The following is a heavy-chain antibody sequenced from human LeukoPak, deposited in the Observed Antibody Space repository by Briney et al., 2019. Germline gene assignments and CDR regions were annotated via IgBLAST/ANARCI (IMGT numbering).Heavy chain of an antibody. CDR1: GYSFIGYY. CDR2: INPKNAAT. V-gene: IGHV1-2*02. CDR3: ARQTGSGLFILP. Sequence: ASVKVSCKASGYSFIGYYIHWVRQAPGQGLEWMGWINPKNAATNYGQRFQGRVTMTRDTSTGTVYMELNTLRSDDTAVYYCARQTGSGLFILPGGQGTLVTVSS. D-gene: IGHD3/OR15-3a*01. J-gene: IGHJ4*02.